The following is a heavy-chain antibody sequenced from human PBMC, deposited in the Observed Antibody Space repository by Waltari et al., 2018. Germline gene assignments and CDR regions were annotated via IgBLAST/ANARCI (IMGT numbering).Heavy chain of an antibody. CDR1: GFTFSSYG. V-gene: IGHV3-33*08. Sequence: VKLVESGGDLVQPGGSLRLSCAACGFTFSSYGMHWVRQAPGKGMEWVAVIWYDGINKYYADSLKGRFTISIDNSKTTVYLQMNSLRAEDTALYYCARFSHKDYWGQGFLVTVSS. J-gene: IGHJ4*02. CDR2: IWYDGINK. CDR3: ARFSHKDY.